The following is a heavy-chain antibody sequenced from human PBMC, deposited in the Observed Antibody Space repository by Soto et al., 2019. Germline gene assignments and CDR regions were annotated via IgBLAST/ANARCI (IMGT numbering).Heavy chain of an antibody. CDR3: ARLVGAARTKLSENYYYYMDV. CDR2: IYYSGST. V-gene: IGHV4-39*01. Sequence: SETLSLTCTVSGGSISSSSYYWGWIRQPPGKGLEWIGSIYYSGSTYYNPSLKSRVTISVDTSKNQFSLKLSSVTAADTAVYYCARLVGAARTKLSENYYYYMDVWGKGTTVTVSS. J-gene: IGHJ6*03. CDR1: GGSISSSSYY. D-gene: IGHD6-6*01.